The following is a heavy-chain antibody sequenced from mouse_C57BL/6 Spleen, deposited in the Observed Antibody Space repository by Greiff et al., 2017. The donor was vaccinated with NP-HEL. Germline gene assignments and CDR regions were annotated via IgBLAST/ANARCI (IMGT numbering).Heavy chain of an antibody. CDR2: IYPGDGDT. D-gene: IGHD3-2*02. CDR3: ARGGSSGPSWFAY. CDR1: GYAFSSYW. V-gene: IGHV1-80*01. Sequence: QVHVKQSGAELVKPGASVKISCKASGYAFSSYWMNWVKQRPGKGLEWIGQIYPGDGDTNYNGKFKGKATLTADKSSSTAYMQLSSLTSEDSAVYFCARGGSSGPSWFAYWGQGTLVTVSA. J-gene: IGHJ3*01.